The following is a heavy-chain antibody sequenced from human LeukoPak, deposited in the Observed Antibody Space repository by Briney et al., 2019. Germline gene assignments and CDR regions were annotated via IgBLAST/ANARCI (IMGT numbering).Heavy chain of an antibody. D-gene: IGHD1-26*01. CDR1: GFTFSDYC. J-gene: IGHJ4*02. V-gene: IGHV3-11*05. Sequence: PGGSLRLSCAAPGFTFSDYCMSWVRQAPGKGLEWVSYISSSSSYTNYADSVKGRFTISRDNAKNSLYLQMNSLRAEDTAVYYCARVGAIDYFDYWGQGTLVTVSS. CDR3: ARVGAIDYFDY. CDR2: ISSSSSYT.